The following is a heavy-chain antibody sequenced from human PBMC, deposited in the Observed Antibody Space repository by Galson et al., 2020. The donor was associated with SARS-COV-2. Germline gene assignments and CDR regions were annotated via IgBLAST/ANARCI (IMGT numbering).Heavy chain of an antibody. CDR2: INTNTVNP. V-gene: IGHV7-4-1*02. CDR1: GYTFTSYA. D-gene: IGHD3-10*01. J-gene: IGHJ6*02. Sequence: ASVKVSCKASGYTFTSYAMKLVRQAPGQALEWMGWINTNTVNPTYAQGFTGRVSFPLDTSDSTAYLQIRSLKAEDTAVDYCGRAQGGTMVTYYSYCMDVWGQGTMVTVSS. CDR3: GRAQGGTMVTYYSYCMDV.